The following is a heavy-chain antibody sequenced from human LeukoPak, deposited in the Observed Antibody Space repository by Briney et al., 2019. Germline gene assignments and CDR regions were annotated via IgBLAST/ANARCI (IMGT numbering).Heavy chain of an antibody. D-gene: IGHD5-12*01. CDR1: GYIFTNYW. V-gene: IGHV5-51*01. J-gene: IGHJ4*02. CDR3: ARRQYSGYDFDF. CDR2: IYPRDSDT. Sequence: GESLKISCKASGYIFTNYWIGWVRQMPGKGLEWMGIIYPRDSDTRYSPSFQGQVTVSADKSISTAYLQWNTLESSDTAMYYCARRQYSGYDFDFWGQGTLVTVSS.